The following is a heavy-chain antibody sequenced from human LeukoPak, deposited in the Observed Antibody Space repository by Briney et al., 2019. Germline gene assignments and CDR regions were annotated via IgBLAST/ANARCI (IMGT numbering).Heavy chain of an antibody. D-gene: IGHD1-20*01. CDR3: ARRGLSHNWNYDDY. Sequence: ASVKVSCKASGYTFTNYGISWVRQAPGQGLEWMGWISAYNGNTNYAQKLQGRVTMTTDTSTSTAYMELRSLRSDDTAVYYCARRGLSHNWNYDDYWGQGTLVTVSS. CDR2: ISAYNGNT. J-gene: IGHJ4*02. V-gene: IGHV1-18*01. CDR1: GYTFTNYG.